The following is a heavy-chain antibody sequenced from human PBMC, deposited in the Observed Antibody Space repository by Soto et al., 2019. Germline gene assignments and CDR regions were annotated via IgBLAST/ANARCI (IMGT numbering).Heavy chain of an antibody. V-gene: IGHV4-31*03. CDR2: IAGSGRT. CDR3: ATLVNYYDSRGYAEYYFDY. D-gene: IGHD3-22*01. J-gene: IGHJ4*02. CDR1: GGSITSGGYF. Sequence: QVQLQESGPGLVKPSQTLSLTCTVSGGSITSGGYFWSWIRQQPGKGLEGIGYIAGSGRTYYNPSLKSRLTMSVDTYKKQFYLTLSSVTAADTAVYYCATLVNYYDSRGYAEYYFDYWGQGTLVTVSS.